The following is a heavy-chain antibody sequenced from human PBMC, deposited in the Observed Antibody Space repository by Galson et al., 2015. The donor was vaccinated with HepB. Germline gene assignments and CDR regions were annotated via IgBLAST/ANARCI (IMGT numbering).Heavy chain of an antibody. CDR2: IWYDGSTK. CDR3: ARDSFADGSGSLHWFDP. V-gene: IGHV3-33*08. J-gene: IGHJ5*02. Sequence: SLRLSCAASGFTFSSYSMNWVRQAPGKGLEWVAVIWYDGSTKYYSDSVKGRFAISRDISTNTLYLQMNSLRAEDTAVYYCARDSFADGSGSLHWFDPWGQGTLVTVSS. CDR1: GFTFSSYS. D-gene: IGHD3-10*01.